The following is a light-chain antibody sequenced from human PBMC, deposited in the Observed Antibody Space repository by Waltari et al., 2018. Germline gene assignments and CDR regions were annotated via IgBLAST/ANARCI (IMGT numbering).Light chain of an antibody. CDR3: SSYTFTSTPVV. CDR2: EVS. Sequence: QSALTQPASVSGSPGQSITISCTGTSSDVGGYNFVSWYQQHPGKAPKLMIYEVSNRPSGLSNRFSGSKSGTTASLTISGLQAEDEADYYCSSYTFTSTPVVFGGGTKVTDL. V-gene: IGLV2-14*01. J-gene: IGLJ2*01. CDR1: SSDVGGYNF.